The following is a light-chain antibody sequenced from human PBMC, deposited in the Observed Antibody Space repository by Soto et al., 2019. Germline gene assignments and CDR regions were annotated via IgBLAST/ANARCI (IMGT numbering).Light chain of an antibody. CDR1: SSDVGGYNY. J-gene: IGLJ1*01. CDR3: CSYAGSYTHYV. Sequence: QSALTQPRSVSGSPGQSITISCTGTSSDVGGYNYVSWYRQHPGKAPKLMIYDVSQRPSGVPDRFSGSKSVNTASLTISGLHAEDEADYYGCSYAGSYTHYVFGTGTKVTVL. CDR2: DVS. V-gene: IGLV2-11*01.